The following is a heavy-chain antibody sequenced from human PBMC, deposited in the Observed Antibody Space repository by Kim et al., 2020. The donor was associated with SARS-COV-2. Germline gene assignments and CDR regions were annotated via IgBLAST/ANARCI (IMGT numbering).Heavy chain of an antibody. J-gene: IGHJ5*01. CDR3: ARERNRWFDS. V-gene: IGHV3-7*01. Sequence: REKTSVDSVKGRFTISRDSAKNLVFLGMDSLRADDTALYYCARERNRWFDSWGQGTLVAVSS. D-gene: IGHD1-1*01. CDR2: REK.